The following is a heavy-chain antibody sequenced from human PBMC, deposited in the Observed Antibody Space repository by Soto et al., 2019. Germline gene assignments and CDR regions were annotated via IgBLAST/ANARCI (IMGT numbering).Heavy chain of an antibody. CDR1: GFTVSHNY. Sequence: FLRLPYTASGFTVSHNYMSWVLEDTGKGLEWVSVVYSGGSTYYADSAKGRFTISRDTSKNTRSLQMCRLTADDTAIYYCAREGCGFFDFLVRGALVIV. CDR3: AREGCGFFDF. CDR2: VYSGGST. J-gene: IGHJ3*01. D-gene: IGHD1-26*01. V-gene: IGHV3-53*01.